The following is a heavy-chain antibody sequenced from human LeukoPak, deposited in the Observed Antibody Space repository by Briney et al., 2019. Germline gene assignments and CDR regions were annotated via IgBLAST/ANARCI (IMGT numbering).Heavy chain of an antibody. CDR1: GFTFSSYS. Sequence: PGGSLRLSCAASGFTFSSYSMNWVRQAPGKGLEWVSSISSSSSYIYYADSVKGRFTISRDNAKNSLYLQMNSLRAEDTAVYYCARDYDILTGYYYYMDVWGKGTTVTVSS. CDR3: ARDYDILTGYYYYMDV. V-gene: IGHV3-21*01. D-gene: IGHD3-9*01. J-gene: IGHJ6*03. CDR2: ISSSSSYI.